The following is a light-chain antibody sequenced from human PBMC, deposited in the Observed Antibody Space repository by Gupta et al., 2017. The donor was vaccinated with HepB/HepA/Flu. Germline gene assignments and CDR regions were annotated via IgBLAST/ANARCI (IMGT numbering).Light chain of an antibody. CDR3: SSYTSSSTLV. CDR2: DVS. CDR1: SSDVGGYNY. Sequence: QSALTPPASVSGSPGPSITISCTGTSSDVGGYNYVSWYQQHPGKAPKLMIYDVSNRPSGGSNRFSGSKSGNTASLTISGLQAEDEADYYCSSYTSSSTLVFGGGTKLTVL. J-gene: IGLJ2*01. V-gene: IGLV2-14*03.